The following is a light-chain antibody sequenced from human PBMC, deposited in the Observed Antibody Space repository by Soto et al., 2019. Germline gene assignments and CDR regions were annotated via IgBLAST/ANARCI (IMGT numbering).Light chain of an antibody. V-gene: IGKV1-12*01. Sequence: DIQMTQSPSYVSASVGDRVTITFRSSQGIKNWLAWYQQKPGKAPKVLIYVASTLQSGVPSRFSGSGSGTDFTLTISSLQPEDSATYYCQQLNSFPITFGQGTRLEIK. CDR1: QGIKNW. CDR2: VAS. J-gene: IGKJ5*01. CDR3: QQLNSFPIT.